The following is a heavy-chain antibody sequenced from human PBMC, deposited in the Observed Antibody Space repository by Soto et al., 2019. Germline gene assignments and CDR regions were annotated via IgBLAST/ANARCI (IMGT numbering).Heavy chain of an antibody. D-gene: IGHD2-15*01. CDR2: INPNSGGT. Sequence: ASVKVSCKASGYTFTGYYMHWVRQAPGQGLDWMGWINPNSGGTNYAQKFQGWVTMTRDTSISTAYMELSRLRSDDTAVYYCARERVGCSGGSCYWDAFDIWGQGTMVTVSS. J-gene: IGHJ3*02. CDR1: GYTFTGYY. CDR3: ARERVGCSGGSCYWDAFDI. V-gene: IGHV1-2*04.